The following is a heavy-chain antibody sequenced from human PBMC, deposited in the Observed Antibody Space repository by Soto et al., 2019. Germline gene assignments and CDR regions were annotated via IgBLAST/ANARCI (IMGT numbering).Heavy chain of an antibody. J-gene: IGHJ4*02. Sequence: SVKVSCKASGGTFSSYAISWVRQAPGQGLEWMGGIIPIFGTANYAQKFQGRVTITADESTSTAYMELSGLRSDDTGVYYCARAAYRSLWFLSHWAQGTLVTVSS. V-gene: IGHV1-69*13. CDR1: GGTFSSYA. D-gene: IGHD3-9*01. CDR3: ARAAYRSLWFLSH. CDR2: IIPIFGTA.